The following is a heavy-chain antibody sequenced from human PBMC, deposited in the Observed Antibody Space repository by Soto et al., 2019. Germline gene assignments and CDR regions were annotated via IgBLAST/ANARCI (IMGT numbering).Heavy chain of an antibody. CDR2: ISFERSNK. CDR3: ARDLTDYNYEYKFGF. J-gene: IGHJ4*02. CDR1: GFTFSDFG. V-gene: IGHV3-30*03. Sequence: QVQLVESGGGEVQPGRSLRLSCAASGFTFSDFGMHWVRQSPGKGLEWVAVISFERSNKYFAESVKGRFTISRDDSKNTVYLQMNSLRPEDTAVYYCARDLTDYNYEYKFGFWGQGTLVTVSS. D-gene: IGHD4-4*01.